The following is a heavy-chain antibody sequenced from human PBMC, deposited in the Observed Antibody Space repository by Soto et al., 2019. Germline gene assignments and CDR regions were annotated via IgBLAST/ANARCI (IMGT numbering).Heavy chain of an antibody. V-gene: IGHV1-24*01. J-gene: IGHJ4*02. CDR1: GYTLTELS. CDR2: FDPEDGET. D-gene: IGHD3-22*01. Sequence: ASVKVSCKVSGYTLTELSMHWARQAPGKGLEWMGGFDPEDGETIYAQKFQGRVTMTEDTSTDTAYMELSSLRSEDTAVYYCATDPYYYDSSGYYCDYWGQGTLVTVSS. CDR3: ATDPYYYDSSGYYCDY.